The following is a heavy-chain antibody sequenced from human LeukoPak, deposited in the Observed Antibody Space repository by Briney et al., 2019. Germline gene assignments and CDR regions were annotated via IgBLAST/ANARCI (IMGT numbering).Heavy chain of an antibody. V-gene: IGHV3-23*01. D-gene: IGHD6-19*01. Sequence: PGGSLRLSCAASGFTFSSNAMGWVRQAPGKGLEWVSAISGSGGSPYYTDSVKGRFTISKDNSKDTLYLQMNSLRDEDTAVYYCARDHPGSGWYVDYWGQGTLVTVSS. CDR1: GFTFSSNA. J-gene: IGHJ4*02. CDR2: ISGSGGSP. CDR3: ARDHPGSGWYVDY.